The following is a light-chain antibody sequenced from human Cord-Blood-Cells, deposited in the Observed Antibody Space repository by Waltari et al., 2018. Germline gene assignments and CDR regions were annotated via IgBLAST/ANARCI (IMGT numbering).Light chain of an antibody. V-gene: IGKV1-39*01. J-gene: IGKJ4*01. CDR2: AAS. CDR3: QQSDSTIHTVLT. CDR1: QSISSY. Sequence: DIQMTQSPSSLSASVGDRVTITCRASQSISSYLNWYQQKPGKAPKLLIYAASSLQSGVPSRFSGSGSGTDFTLTISSLQPEDFATYYCQQSDSTIHTVLTCGGGTKVEIK.